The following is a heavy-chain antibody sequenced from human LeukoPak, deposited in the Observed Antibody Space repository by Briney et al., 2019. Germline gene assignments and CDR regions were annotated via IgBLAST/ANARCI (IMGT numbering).Heavy chain of an antibody. CDR3: ARVVFGVVISSFDY. Sequence: KPSETLSLTCTVSGYSISSGYYWGWIRPPPGKGLEWIGSIYHGGSTYYNPSLKSRVTISVDTSKNQFSLKLSSVTAADTAVYYCARVVFGVVISSFDYWGQGTLVTVSS. CDR2: IYHGGST. CDR1: GYSISSGYY. V-gene: IGHV4-38-2*02. D-gene: IGHD3-3*01. J-gene: IGHJ4*02.